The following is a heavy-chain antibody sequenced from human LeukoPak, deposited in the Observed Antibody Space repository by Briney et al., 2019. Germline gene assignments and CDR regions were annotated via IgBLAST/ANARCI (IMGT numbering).Heavy chain of an antibody. CDR2: ISSSSTYI. Sequence: GGSLRLSCAASGFTFRDYILNWVPPAPGKGLEWVSSISSSSTYIYYPASVKGRFTISRDNAKNSLYLQMNSLRAEDTAVYYCARVRQRLVAYGMDVWGQGTTVTVSS. J-gene: IGHJ6*02. CDR1: GFTFRDYI. D-gene: IGHD6-13*01. V-gene: IGHV3-21*01. CDR3: ARVRQRLVAYGMDV.